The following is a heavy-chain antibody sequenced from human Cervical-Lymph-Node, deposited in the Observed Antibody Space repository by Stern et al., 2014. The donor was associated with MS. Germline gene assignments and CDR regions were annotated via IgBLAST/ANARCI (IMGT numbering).Heavy chain of an antibody. CDR3: VRDVRSMYDWDYFWFDP. Sequence: QVQLQESGPGLVKPSQTLSLSCAVSGDSISGSSDYWSWIRQPAGRGLEWIGRIYPSGSTSYNPSLRSRVTMSVDTSQHQFSLNLSSVTAADTAVYYCVRDVRSMYDWDYFWFDPWGQGTLVTVSS. CDR1: GDSISGSSDY. V-gene: IGHV4-61*02. D-gene: IGHD1-7*01. J-gene: IGHJ5*02. CDR2: IYPSGST.